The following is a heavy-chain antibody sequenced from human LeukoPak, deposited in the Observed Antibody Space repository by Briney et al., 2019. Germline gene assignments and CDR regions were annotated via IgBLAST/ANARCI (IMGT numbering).Heavy chain of an antibody. J-gene: IGHJ4*02. Sequence: PGGSLRLSCAVSGFTVSSNYMSWVRQAPGKGLEWVSIIYSGGSTYYADSVKGRFTISRDNFKNTMFHKMGSLRGEDTVIYYCARVIEARHCDYWGQGPLVTVSS. D-gene: IGHD2/OR15-2a*01. CDR1: GFTVSSNY. CDR2: IYSGGST. CDR3: ARVIEARHCDY. V-gene: IGHV3-66*01.